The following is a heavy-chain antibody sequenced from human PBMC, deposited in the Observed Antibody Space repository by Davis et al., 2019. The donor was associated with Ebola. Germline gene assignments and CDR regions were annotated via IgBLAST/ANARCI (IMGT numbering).Heavy chain of an antibody. J-gene: IGHJ4*02. CDR2: ISYDGSNK. CDR1: GFTFSSYG. CDR3: AKVTGSSSGF. D-gene: IGHD6-6*01. Sequence: GGSLRLSCAASGFTFSSYGMHWVRQAPGKGLEWVAVISYDGSNKYYADSVKGRFTISRDNSKNTLYLQMNSLRAEDTAVYYCAKVTGSSSGFWGQGTLVTVSS. V-gene: IGHV3-30*18.